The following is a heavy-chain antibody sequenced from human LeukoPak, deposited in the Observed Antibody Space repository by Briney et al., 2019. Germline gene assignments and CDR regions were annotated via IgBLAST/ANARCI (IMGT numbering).Heavy chain of an antibody. Sequence: GGSLRLSCAASGFTFSSYEMNWVRQAPGKGLEWVSYISSSGSTIYYADSVKGRFTISRDNAKNSLYLQMNSLRAEDTAVYYCARGVAAAGANWFDPWGQGTLVTVSS. CDR3: ARGVAAAGANWFDP. D-gene: IGHD6-13*01. J-gene: IGHJ5*02. CDR1: GFTFSSYE. CDR2: ISSSGSTI. V-gene: IGHV3-48*03.